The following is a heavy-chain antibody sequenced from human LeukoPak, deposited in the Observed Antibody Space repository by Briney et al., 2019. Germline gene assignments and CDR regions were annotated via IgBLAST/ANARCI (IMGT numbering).Heavy chain of an antibody. CDR3: ARSYGSSWYKAH. CDR2: IYHSGST. D-gene: IGHD6-13*01. Sequence: KPSETLSLTCAVSGYSISSGYYWDWIRQPPGKGLEWIGSIYHSGSTYYNPSLKSRVTISLDTSKNQFSLKLSSVTAADTAVYYCARSYGSSWYKAHWGQGTLVTVSS. V-gene: IGHV4-38-2*01. J-gene: IGHJ4*02. CDR1: GYSISSGYY.